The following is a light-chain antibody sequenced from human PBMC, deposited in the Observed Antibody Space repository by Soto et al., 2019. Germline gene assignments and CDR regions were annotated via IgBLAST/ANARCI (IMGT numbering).Light chain of an antibody. V-gene: IGKV3-15*01. CDR1: ETVSTN. CDR3: QQYSNWPPAIT. J-gene: IGKJ5*01. CDR2: GSS. Sequence: EIVLTQSPGTLSLSPGERATLSCRATETVSTNLAWFQRKAGQPPRLLIYGSSTRATGVPDRFSGSGSGTEFALIISSLQSEDVAVYYCQQYSNWPPAITFGQGTRL.